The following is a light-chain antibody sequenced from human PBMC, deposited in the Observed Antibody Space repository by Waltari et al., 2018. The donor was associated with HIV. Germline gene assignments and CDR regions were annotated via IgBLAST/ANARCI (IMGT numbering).Light chain of an antibody. CDR2: SYG. V-gene: IGLV1-44*01. J-gene: IGLJ3*02. Sequence: QSVLNQSPSASGTPGQRVIISCSGSSSNIGSNPETCYQQFPGTAPKLLIYSYGQRPSGVPERFSGSKSATSASLASSGLRSEDEADYYCATWDDSLNAWVFGGGTKLTVL. CDR1: SSNIGSNP. CDR3: ATWDDSLNAWV.